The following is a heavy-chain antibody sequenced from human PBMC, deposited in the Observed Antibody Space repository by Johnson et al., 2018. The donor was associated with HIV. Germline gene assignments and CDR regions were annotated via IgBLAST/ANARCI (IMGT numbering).Heavy chain of an antibody. J-gene: IGHJ3*02. CDR2: ISHDGSKQ. V-gene: IGHV3-30*04. CDR3: TRGRHSSGYYTVTFDI. CDR1: GFSFSPYA. D-gene: IGHD3-22*01. Sequence: QVQLVESGGGVVQPGRSLRLSCAASGFSFSPYALHWVRQTPGKGLEWVAVISHDGSKQYYADSVEGRFTISRDNFKNTLYLQMNSLRDEDTAVYYCTRGRHSSGYYTVTFDIWGQGTMLTVSS.